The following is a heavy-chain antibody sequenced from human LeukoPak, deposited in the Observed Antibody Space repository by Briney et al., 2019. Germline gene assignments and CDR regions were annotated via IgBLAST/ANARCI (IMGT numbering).Heavy chain of an antibody. CDR2: MSSSDDGR. Sequence: GGSLRLSCATSGFSFSSYAMSWVRQAPGKGLEWVSAMSSSDDGRYYAASVKGRFTISRDNAKNSLYLQMNSLRAEDTAVYYCARDAGRKDDYWGQGTLVTVSS. V-gene: IGHV3-21*01. CDR3: ARDAGRKDDY. CDR1: GFSFSSYA. J-gene: IGHJ4*02.